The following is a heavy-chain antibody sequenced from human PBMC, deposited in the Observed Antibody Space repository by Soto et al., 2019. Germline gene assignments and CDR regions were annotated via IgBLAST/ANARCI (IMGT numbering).Heavy chain of an antibody. CDR1: GCTFSNSW. V-gene: IGHV3-7*03. D-gene: IGHD7-27*01. CDR3: SRDNRGTFDY. J-gene: IGHJ4*02. Sequence: GGSLRLPCAASGCTFSNSWMTWVRQAPGRGLEWVANMNQDGSEKYYEDSVKGRFTISRDNAKNSLSLQMNSLRAEDTAVYFCSRDNRGTFDYWGQGALVTVSS. CDR2: MNQDGSEK.